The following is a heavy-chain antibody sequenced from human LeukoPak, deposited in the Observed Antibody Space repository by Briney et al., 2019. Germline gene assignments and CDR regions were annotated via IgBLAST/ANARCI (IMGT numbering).Heavy chain of an antibody. CDR3: ARGHYYDSSGPGGFDP. V-gene: IGHV4-31*03. J-gene: IGHJ5*02. Sequence: SETLSLTCTVSGGSINSVGYYWSWIRQHPGRGLEWIGYIYYSGNIYYNPSLKSRVTISVDTSKNQFSLKLSSVTAADTAVYYCARGHYYDSSGPGGFDPWGQGTLVTVSS. CDR1: GGSINSVGYY. CDR2: IYYSGNI. D-gene: IGHD3-22*01.